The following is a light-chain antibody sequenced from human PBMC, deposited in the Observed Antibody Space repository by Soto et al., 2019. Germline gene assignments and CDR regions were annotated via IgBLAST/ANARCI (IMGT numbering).Light chain of an antibody. V-gene: IGKV3-15*01. J-gene: IGKJ4*01. CDR3: QQYNEWPLT. CDR2: FAS. CDR1: QSVSNN. Sequence: EIVMTQSPATLSLSPGVKATLPCRSSQSVSNNVACYQQKPGQAPRLLIYFASTRSTEILARFSCSGSGTEFSLPISSMPSEDFEHYYFQQYNEWPLTFGGGPKLQTK.